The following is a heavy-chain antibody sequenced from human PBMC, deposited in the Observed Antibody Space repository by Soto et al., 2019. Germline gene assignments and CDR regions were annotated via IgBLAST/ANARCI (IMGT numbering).Heavy chain of an antibody. J-gene: IGHJ6*02. V-gene: IGHV3-21*01. D-gene: IGHD6-13*01. Sequence: EVQLVESGGGLVKPGGSLRLSCAASGFTFSSYSMNWVRQAPGKGLEWVSSNSSSSSYIYYADSVKGRFTISRDNAKNSLYLQMNSLRAEDTAVYYCARDHGSSWRGDGMDVWGQGTTVTVSS. CDR1: GFTFSSYS. CDR3: ARDHGSSWRGDGMDV. CDR2: NSSSSSYI.